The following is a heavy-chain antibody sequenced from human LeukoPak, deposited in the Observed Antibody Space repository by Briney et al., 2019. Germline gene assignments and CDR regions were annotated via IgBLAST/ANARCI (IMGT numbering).Heavy chain of an antibody. V-gene: IGHV3-48*03. CDR3: ARGRYCSSTSCSGDY. D-gene: IGHD2-2*01. Sequence: PRGTLRLSRAASGVTPRVYEMNSVPPTPGTGRGRVSFISSSGSAIYYADSVKGRFTISRDNAKNSLYLQMNSLRDGDTAVYYCARGRYCSSTSCSGDYWGQGTLVTVSS. CDR2: ISSSGSAI. J-gene: IGHJ4*02. CDR1: GVTPRVYE.